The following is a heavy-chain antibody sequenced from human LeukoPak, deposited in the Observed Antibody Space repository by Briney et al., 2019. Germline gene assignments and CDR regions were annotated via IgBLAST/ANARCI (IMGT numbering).Heavy chain of an antibody. CDR1: GFTFSIYA. V-gene: IGHV3-23*01. Sequence: GGSLRLSCAASGFTFSIYAMSWVRQAPGKGLEWVSGISGSGGSTYYADSVKGRFTISRDNAKNSLYLQMNSLRVEDTAVYYCAKLAKYFYGSETYYFFEHWGQGTPVTASS. D-gene: IGHD3-10*01. CDR2: ISGSGGST. CDR3: AKLAKYFYGSETYYFFEH. J-gene: IGHJ4*02.